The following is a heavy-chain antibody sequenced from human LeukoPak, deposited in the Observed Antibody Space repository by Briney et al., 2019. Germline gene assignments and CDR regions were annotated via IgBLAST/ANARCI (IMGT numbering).Heavy chain of an antibody. V-gene: IGHV4-39*01. CDR3: ARQQSAGAFDY. Sequence: SETLSLTCTVSGGSISSSGYYWGWIRQPPGKGPEWIGSIYYSGSTYYNPSLKSRVTISVDTSKNQFSLKLSSVTAADTAVYYCARQQSAGAFDYWGQGTLVTVSS. D-gene: IGHD3-10*01. CDR2: IYYSGST. J-gene: IGHJ4*02. CDR1: GGSISSSGYY.